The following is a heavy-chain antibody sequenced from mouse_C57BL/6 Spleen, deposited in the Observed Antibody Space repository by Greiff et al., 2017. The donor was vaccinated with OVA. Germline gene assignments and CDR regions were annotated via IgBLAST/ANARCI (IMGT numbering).Heavy chain of an antibody. V-gene: IGHV5-17*01. CDR2: ISSGSSTI. CDR3: ARRATVVANYFDY. J-gene: IGHJ2*01. CDR1: GFTFSDYG. Sequence: EVQGVESGGGLVKPGGSLKLSCAASGFTFSDYGMHWVRQAPEKGLEWVAYISSGSSTIYYADTVKGRFTISRDNAKNTLFLKMTSLRSEETDMYYCARRATVVANYFDYWGQGTTLTVSS. D-gene: IGHD1-1*01.